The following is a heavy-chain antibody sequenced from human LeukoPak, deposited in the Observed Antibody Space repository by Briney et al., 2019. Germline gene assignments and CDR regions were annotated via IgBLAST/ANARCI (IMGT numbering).Heavy chain of an antibody. CDR3: ARGGSSGYYYYYYMDV. J-gene: IGHJ6*03. D-gene: IGHD6-6*01. CDR1: GGSISSYY. Sequence: PSETLSLTCSVSGGSISSYYWSWLRQPPGKGLEGIGYIYYSGSTNYNPSLKSRVTISVDTSKNQFSLKLSSVTAADTAVYYCARGGSSGYYYYYYMDVWGKGTTVTVSS. CDR2: IYYSGST. V-gene: IGHV4-59*01.